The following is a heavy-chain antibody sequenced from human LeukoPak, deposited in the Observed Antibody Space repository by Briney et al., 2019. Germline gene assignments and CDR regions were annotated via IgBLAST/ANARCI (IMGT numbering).Heavy chain of an antibody. CDR3: ARRGDSSGWSGNWFDP. J-gene: IGHJ5*02. Sequence: SETLSLTCTVSGGTINGFYWSWIRQSPGKGLEWIGSIYYTGDTNFSPSLKSRVSISVDTSKNQFSLKLSSVTAADTAVYYCARRGDSSGWSGNWFDPWGQGTLVTVSS. D-gene: IGHD6-19*01. V-gene: IGHV4-59*01. CDR2: IYYTGDT. CDR1: GGTINGFY.